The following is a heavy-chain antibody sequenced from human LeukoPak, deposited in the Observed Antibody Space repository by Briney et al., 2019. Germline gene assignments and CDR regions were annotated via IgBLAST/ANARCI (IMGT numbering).Heavy chain of an antibody. CDR3: ARFHCSDYLAFDY. Sequence: GGSLRLSCAASGFTSINAWLSRVCHAPGTRLERVSSISSTTTYIHDADSLKGRITISRGNAKNSPYLQMNSLRAEDTAVYYCARFHCSDYLAFDYWGEGTLVSVSS. D-gene: IGHD4-11*01. J-gene: IGHJ4*02. CDR1: GFTSINAW. CDR2: ISSTTTYI. V-gene: IGHV3-21*01.